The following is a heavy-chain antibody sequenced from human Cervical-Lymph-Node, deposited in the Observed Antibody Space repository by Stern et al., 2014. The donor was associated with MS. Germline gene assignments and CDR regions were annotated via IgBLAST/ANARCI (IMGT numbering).Heavy chain of an antibody. Sequence: QVQLQESGPGLVKPSETLSLTCAVSGGSVSSSGFYWGWIRQSPGKGLEWIGSFYYSGSTYYNPSLKSRVTISADKSTNPLSLEVKSVTAADTAVYYCARGLDYGGNHLDSWGQGTLVTVSS. CDR1: GGSVSSSGFY. CDR2: FYYSGST. D-gene: IGHD4-23*01. CDR3: ARGLDYGGNHLDS. J-gene: IGHJ4*02. V-gene: IGHV4-39*02.